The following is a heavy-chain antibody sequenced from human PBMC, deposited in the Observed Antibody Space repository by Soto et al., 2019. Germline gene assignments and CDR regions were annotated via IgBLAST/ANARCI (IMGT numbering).Heavy chain of an antibody. Sequence: EVQLLGSGGDLVQPGGSLRLSCAASGFTFGIYAMTWVRQAPGKGLEWVSTISATGGSTFYADSVKGRFTLSRDNSKNTLYLHMNSLRAEDTAIYYCAKDLSSYYYFDFWGQGTLVTVSS. V-gene: IGHV3-23*01. CDR1: GFTFGIYA. J-gene: IGHJ4*02. CDR3: AKDLSSYYYFDF. D-gene: IGHD2-15*01. CDR2: ISATGGST.